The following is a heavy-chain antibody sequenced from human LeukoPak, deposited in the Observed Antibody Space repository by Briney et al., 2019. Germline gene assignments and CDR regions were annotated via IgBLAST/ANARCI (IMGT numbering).Heavy chain of an antibody. Sequence: ASVKVSCKASGYTFTNYAVNWVRQAPGQGLEWMGWINTNTGNPTYAQGFTGRLVFSLDTSVSTAYLQISSLKAEDTAVYYCARDGRGLGFYYYYMDVWGKGTTVTVSS. CDR2: INTNTGNP. CDR3: ARDGRGLGFYYYYMDV. V-gene: IGHV7-4-1*02. CDR1: GYTFTNYA. J-gene: IGHJ6*03.